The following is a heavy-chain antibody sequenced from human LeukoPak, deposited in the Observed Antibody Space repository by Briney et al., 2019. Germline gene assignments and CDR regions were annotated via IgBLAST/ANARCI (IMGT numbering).Heavy chain of an antibody. CDR1: GFTFSNYA. CDR2: ISGSGGST. V-gene: IGHV3-23*01. CDR3: AKVPSNWYFEGFDY. D-gene: IGHD6-13*01. J-gene: IGHJ4*02. Sequence: GGSLRLSCAASGFTFSNYAMSWVRQAPGKGLGWVSAISGSGGSTYYADSVKGRFTISRDNSKNTLYLQMNSLSAEDTAGYYCAKVPSNWYFEGFDYWGQGTLVTVSS.